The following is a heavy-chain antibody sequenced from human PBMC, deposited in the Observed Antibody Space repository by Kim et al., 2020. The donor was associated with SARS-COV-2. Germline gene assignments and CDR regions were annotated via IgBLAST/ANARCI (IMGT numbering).Heavy chain of an antibody. CDR1: GDSVSSNSAA. CDR2: TYYRSKWYD. CDR3: AMVVAGGIDY. V-gene: IGHV6-1*01. J-gene: IGHJ4*02. D-gene: IGHD6-19*01. Sequence: SQTLSLTCAISGDSVSSNSAAWISIRQSPSRGLEWLGRTYYRSKWYDDYGVSVKGRVTVNPDTSKNQFSLHLNSVTPEDTAVYYCAMVVAGGIDYWGQGTLVTVSS.